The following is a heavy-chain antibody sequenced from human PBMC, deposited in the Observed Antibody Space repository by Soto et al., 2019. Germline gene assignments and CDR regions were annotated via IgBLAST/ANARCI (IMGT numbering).Heavy chain of an antibody. J-gene: IGHJ5*02. CDR3: ARIRSGGGSYTDNCFDP. V-gene: IGHV2-26*01. CDR2: IFSNDEK. CDR1: GFSLSNARMG. D-gene: IGHD1-26*01. Sequence: QVTLKESGPVLVKPTETLTLTCTVSGFSLSNARMGVSWIRQPPGKALEWLAHIFSNDEKSYSKSLKNSITISQDTSKGQVVLTMTNMDPVDTATYYCARIRSGGGSYTDNCFDPWGQGTLVTVSS.